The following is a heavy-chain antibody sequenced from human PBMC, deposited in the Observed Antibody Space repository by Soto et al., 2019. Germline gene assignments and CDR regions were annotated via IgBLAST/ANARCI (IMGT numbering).Heavy chain of an antibody. V-gene: IGHV3-48*02. Sequence: GGSLRLSCAASGFTFSSYSMNWVRQAPGKGLEWVSYISSSSSTIYYADSVKGRFTISRDNAKNSLYLQMNSLRDEDTAVYYCARVVVPAYYYYYGMDVWGQGTTVTVSS. CDR3: ARVVVPAYYYYYGMDV. CDR2: ISSSSSTI. D-gene: IGHD2-2*01. J-gene: IGHJ6*02. CDR1: GFTFSSYS.